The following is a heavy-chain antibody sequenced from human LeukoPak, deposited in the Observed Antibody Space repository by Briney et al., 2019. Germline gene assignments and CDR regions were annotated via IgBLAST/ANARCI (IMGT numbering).Heavy chain of an antibody. J-gene: IGHJ3*02. CDR3: ARVFTVAPDAFDI. V-gene: IGHV4-61*02. CDR2: IYTSGST. D-gene: IGHD2-15*01. Sequence: PSQTLSLTCTVSGGSISSGSYYWSWIRQPAGKGLEWIGRIYTSGSTNYNPSLKSRVTISVDTSKNQFSLKLSSVTAADTAVYYCARVFTVAPDAFDIWGQGTMVTVSS. CDR1: GGSISSGSYY.